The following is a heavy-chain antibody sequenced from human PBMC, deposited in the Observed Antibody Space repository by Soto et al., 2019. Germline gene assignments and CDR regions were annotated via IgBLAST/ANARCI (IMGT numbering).Heavy chain of an antibody. D-gene: IGHD3-22*01. Sequence: SETLSLTCAVYGGSFSGYYWSWIRQPPGKGLEWIGEINHSGSTNYNPSLKSRVTISVDTSKNQFSLKLSSVTAADTAVYYCARGRGRRYYDDRGYSENYFVPRGEGLLVT. CDR3: ARGRGRRYYDDRGYSENYFVP. J-gene: IGHJ4*02. CDR1: GGSFSGYY. V-gene: IGHV4-34*01. CDR2: INHSGST.